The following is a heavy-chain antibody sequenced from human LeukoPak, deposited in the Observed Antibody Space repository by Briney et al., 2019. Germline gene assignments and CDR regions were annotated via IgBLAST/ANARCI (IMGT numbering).Heavy chain of an antibody. V-gene: IGHV3-53*01. CDR3: AREAYGSGSYYSAPVDY. J-gene: IGHJ4*02. CDR1: GFTVSSNY. Sequence: PGGSLRLSCAASGFTVSSNYMSWVRQAPGKGLEWVSVIYSGGSTYYADSVKGRFTISRDNSKNTLYLQMNSLRAEDTAVYYCAREAYGSGSYYSAPVDYWGQGTLVTVSS. CDR2: IYSGGST. D-gene: IGHD3-10*01.